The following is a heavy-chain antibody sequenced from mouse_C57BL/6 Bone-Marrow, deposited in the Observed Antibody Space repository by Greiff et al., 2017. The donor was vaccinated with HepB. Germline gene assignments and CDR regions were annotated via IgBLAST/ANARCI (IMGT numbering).Heavy chain of an antibody. CDR2: IRNKANGYTT. CDR3: ASAYDRDAMDY. D-gene: IGHD2-12*01. CDR1: GFTFTDYY. J-gene: IGHJ4*01. V-gene: IGHV7-3*01. Sequence: EVKVEESGGGLVQPGGSLSLSCAASGFTFTDYYMSWVRQPPGKALEWLGFIRNKANGYTTEYSASVKGRFTISRDNSQSILHLQMNALRAEDSATYYCASAYDRDAMDYWGQGTSVTVSS.